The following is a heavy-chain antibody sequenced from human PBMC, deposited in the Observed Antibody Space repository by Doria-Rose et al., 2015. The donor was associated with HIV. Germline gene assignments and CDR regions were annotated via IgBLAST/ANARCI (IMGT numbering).Heavy chain of an antibody. V-gene: IGHV2-26*01. CDR1: GVSLSSPGMG. Sequence: QVTLKESGPVLAKPTETLTLTCTVSGVSLSSPGMGVSWIRQPPGKALEWLANIFSDDERSYKSSLKSRLTISRGTSKSQVVLTVTDMDPVDTATYYCARIKSSRWYHKYYFDFWGQGTLVIVSA. J-gene: IGHJ4*02. CDR2: IFSDDER. D-gene: IGHD6-13*01. CDR3: ARIKSSRWYHKYYFDF.